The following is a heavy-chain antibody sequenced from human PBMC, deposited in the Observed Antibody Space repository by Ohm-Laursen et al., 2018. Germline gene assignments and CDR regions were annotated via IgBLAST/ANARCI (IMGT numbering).Heavy chain of an antibody. V-gene: IGHV4-28*02. J-gene: IGHJ4*02. Sequence: SQTLSLTCDVSGLSISNSNWWGWIRQPPGKGLEWIGYISYSGSTYYNPSLKSRVTMSVDTSKNQFSLRLSSVTAVDTAVYYCARMDNSWNLDYWGQGTLVTVSS. CDR3: ARMDNSWNLDY. CDR2: ISYSGST. CDR1: GLSISNSNW. D-gene: IGHD2/OR15-2a*01.